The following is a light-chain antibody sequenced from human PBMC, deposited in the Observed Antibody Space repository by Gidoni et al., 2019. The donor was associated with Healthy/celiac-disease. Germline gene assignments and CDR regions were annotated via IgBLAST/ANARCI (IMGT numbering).Light chain of an antibody. J-gene: IGKJ1*01. CDR1: QSVSSSY. Sequence: EIVLKQSPGTLSLSPGERATLSCRASQSVSSSYLAWYHQKPGQAPRLLIYGASSRATGIPDRFSGSGFGTDFTLTISRLEPEDCAVYYCQQYGSSHPWTFGQGTKVEIK. V-gene: IGKV3-20*01. CDR2: GAS. CDR3: QQYGSSHPWT.